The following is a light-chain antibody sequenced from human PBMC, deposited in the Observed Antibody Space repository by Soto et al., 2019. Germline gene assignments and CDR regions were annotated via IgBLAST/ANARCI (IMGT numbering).Light chain of an antibody. CDR2: AAS. J-gene: IGKJ1*01. Sequence: AIPMTQSPSSLSASVGDRVTITCRASQGIGNDLGWYQQKPGKAPKLLIYAASSLQSGVPSRFSGSGSGADFTLTISSLQPEDFATYYCLQDYSYPWTFGQGTKVEIK. V-gene: IGKV1-6*01. CDR1: QGIGND. CDR3: LQDYSYPWT.